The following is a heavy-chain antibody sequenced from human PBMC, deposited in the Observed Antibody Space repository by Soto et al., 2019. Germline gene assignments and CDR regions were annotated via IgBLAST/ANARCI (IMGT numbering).Heavy chain of an antibody. J-gene: IGHJ4*02. Sequence: QVQLVQSGGEVKKPGASVKVSCKASGYIFNSFGISWVRQAPGQGLEWMGWISAYTGNTKYAQNFQGRVTMPTDTSTSTADMELRTLRSDDPAVYYCARRWTTGEIDYWGQGTLVTVSS. CDR2: ISAYTGNT. V-gene: IGHV1-18*01. D-gene: IGHD4-17*01. CDR3: ARRWTTGEIDY. CDR1: GYIFNSFG.